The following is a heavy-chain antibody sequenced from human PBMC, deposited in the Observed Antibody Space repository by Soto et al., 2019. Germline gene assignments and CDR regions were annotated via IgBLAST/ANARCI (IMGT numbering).Heavy chain of an antibody. D-gene: IGHD2-15*01. CDR1: GFTFSSYA. CDR3: AVATLGYCSGGSCYYFDY. J-gene: IGHJ4*02. CDR2: ISGSGGST. Sequence: GGSLRLSCTASGFTFSSYAMSWVRQAPGKGLEWVSAISGSGGSTYYADSVKGRFTISRDNSKNTLYLQMNSLRAEDTAVYYCAVATLGYCSGGSCYYFDYWGQGTLVTVSS. V-gene: IGHV3-23*01.